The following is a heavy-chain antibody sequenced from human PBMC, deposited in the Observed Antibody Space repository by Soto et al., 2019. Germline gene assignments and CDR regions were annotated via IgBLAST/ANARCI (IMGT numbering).Heavy chain of an antibody. CDR1: GFTFSSYG. CDR3: AKDRNSGSYDYYYGMDV. Sequence: GSLRLSCAASGFTFSSYGMHWVRQAPGKGLEWVAVISYDGSNKYYADSVKGRFTISRDNSKNTLYLQMNSLRAEDTAVYYCAKDRNSGSYDYYYGMDVWGQGTTVTVSS. CDR2: ISYDGSNK. J-gene: IGHJ6*02. V-gene: IGHV3-30*18. D-gene: IGHD1-26*01.